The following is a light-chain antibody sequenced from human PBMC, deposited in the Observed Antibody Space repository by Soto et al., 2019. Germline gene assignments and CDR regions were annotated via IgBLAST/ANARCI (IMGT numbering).Light chain of an antibody. CDR3: QQYNKWLYT. CDR2: GAS. Sequence: EIVMTQSPATLSMSPGERATLSCRASQSVSGSLAWYQQKPGQAPRLLFYGASTRATGVPARFSGSGSGTEFTLTISSLQSEDFAVYYCQQYNKWLYTFGQGTKLEIK. V-gene: IGKV3-15*01. J-gene: IGKJ2*01. CDR1: QSVSGS.